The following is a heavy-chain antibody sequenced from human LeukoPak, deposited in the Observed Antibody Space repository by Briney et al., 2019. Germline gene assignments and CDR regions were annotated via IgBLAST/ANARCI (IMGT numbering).Heavy chain of an antibody. CDR2: IGGSGGST. CDR1: GFTFSSYG. Sequence: GGSLRLSCAASGFTFSSYGMSWVRQAPAKGLEWVSAIGGSGGSTYYADSVKGRFTISRDNSKNTMYLQVNSLRAEDTAVYYCAKHAYCGGDCRSLDYWGQGTLVTVSS. CDR3: AKHAYCGGDCRSLDY. V-gene: IGHV3-23*01. J-gene: IGHJ4*02. D-gene: IGHD2-21*02.